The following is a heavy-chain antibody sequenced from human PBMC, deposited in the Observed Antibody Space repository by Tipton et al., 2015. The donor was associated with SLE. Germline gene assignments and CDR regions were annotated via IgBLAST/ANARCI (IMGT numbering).Heavy chain of an antibody. D-gene: IGHD2-8*02. V-gene: IGHV1-18*01. Sequence: QLEQSGAEVKKPGASVKDSCKASGYTFTSYGISWVRQAPGQGLEWMGWISAYNGNTNYAQKLQGRVTMTTDTSTSTAYMELRSLRSDDTAVYYCARDLRYCTGGVFYTDDNWFDPWGQGTLVTVSS. CDR3: ARDLRYCTGGVFYTDDNWFDP. CDR1: GYTFTSYG. J-gene: IGHJ5*02. CDR2: ISAYNGNT.